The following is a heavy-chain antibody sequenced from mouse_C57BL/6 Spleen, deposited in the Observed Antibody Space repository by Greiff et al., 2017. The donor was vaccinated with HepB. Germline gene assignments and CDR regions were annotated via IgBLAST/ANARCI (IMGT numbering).Heavy chain of an antibody. Sequence: VQLQQSGPELVKPGASVKISCKASGYTFTDYYMNWVKQSHGKSLEWIGDINPNNGGTSYNQKFKGKATLTVDKSSSTAYMELRSLTSEDSAFYYCARARYYGNPLDYWGQGTTLTVSS. D-gene: IGHD2-1*01. V-gene: IGHV1-26*01. J-gene: IGHJ2*01. CDR1: GYTFTDYY. CDR3: ARARYYGNPLDY. CDR2: INPNNGGT.